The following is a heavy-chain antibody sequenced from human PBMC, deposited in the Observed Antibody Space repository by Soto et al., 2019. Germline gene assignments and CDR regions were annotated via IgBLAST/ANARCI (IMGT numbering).Heavy chain of an antibody. CDR1: GFTFSSYS. D-gene: IGHD6-6*01. CDR3: ARDQYSSSRNSDYVDY. Sequence: PGGSLRLSCAASGFTFSSYSMNWVRQAPGKGLEWVSYISSSSSTIYYADSVKGRFTISRDNAKNSLYLQMNSLRDEDTAVYYCARDQYSSSRNSDYVDYWGQGTLVTVSS. J-gene: IGHJ4*02. V-gene: IGHV3-48*02. CDR2: ISSSSSTI.